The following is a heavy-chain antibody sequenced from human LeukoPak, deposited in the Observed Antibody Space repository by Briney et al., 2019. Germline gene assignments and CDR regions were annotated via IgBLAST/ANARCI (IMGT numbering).Heavy chain of an antibody. Sequence: ASVKVSCKASGYDFINYGISRVRQAPGQGLEWMGWRSTYNGNTDYKLQGRVTMTTDTSTSTAYMELRSLRSDDTAVYYCARGGPFPSSSSSREYYLDYWGQGTLVTVSS. V-gene: IGHV1-18*01. J-gene: IGHJ4*02. CDR3: ARGGPFPSSSSSREYYLDY. D-gene: IGHD6-6*01. CDR2: RSTYNGNT. CDR1: GYDFINYG.